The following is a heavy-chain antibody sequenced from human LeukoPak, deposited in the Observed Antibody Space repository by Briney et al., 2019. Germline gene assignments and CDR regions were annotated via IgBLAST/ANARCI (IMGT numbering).Heavy chain of an antibody. D-gene: IGHD2-15*01. CDR1: GFTFSTYA. CDR3: ARDSCSGGSCYSDY. J-gene: IGHJ4*02. CDR2: ISSSGINI. Sequence: GGSLRLSCAASGFTFSTYALNWVRQAPGRGLEWVSSISSSGINIYYADSVMGRFTISRDNAKNSLYLQMNSLRAEDTAVYYCARDSCSGGSCYSDYWGQGALVTVSS. V-gene: IGHV3-21*01.